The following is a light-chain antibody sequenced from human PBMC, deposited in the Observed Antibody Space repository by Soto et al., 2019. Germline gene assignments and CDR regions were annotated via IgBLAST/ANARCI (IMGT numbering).Light chain of an antibody. CDR2: NVS. CDR3: NSYTTSSPLV. Sequence: QSALTQPASVSGSPGQSITISCTGSSSDVGGYNYVSWYQHHPGKAPKLLIYNVSDRPSGVSNRFSGSKSGNTASLTISGLPAEDEADYYCNSYTTSSPLVFGGGTKVTVL. J-gene: IGLJ3*02. V-gene: IGLV2-14*03. CDR1: SSDVGGYNY.